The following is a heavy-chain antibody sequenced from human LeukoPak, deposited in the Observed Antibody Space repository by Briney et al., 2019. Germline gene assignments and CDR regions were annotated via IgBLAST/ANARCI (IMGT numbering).Heavy chain of an antibody. CDR3: AVRIAVAANPDVFDM. J-gene: IGHJ3*02. CDR1: GCTFRSYS. CDR2: ISSNGYNT. V-gene: IGHV3-64*01. D-gene: IGHD6-19*01. Sequence: GGSLRLSCAASGCTFRSYSMHWVRQAPGKGLEYISVISSNGYNTYYANSMKGRFTIYRANSKNTLYLKMGSLRAEDMAVYYCAVRIAVAANPDVFDMWGRGTMVTVSS.